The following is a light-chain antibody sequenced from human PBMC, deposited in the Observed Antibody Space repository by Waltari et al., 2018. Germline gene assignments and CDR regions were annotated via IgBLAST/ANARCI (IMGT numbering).Light chain of an antibody. CDR3: QQYYFTPPRT. J-gene: IGKJ1*01. Sequence: DIQMTQSPSSLSASVGDRVTITCRARQDISNSLAWYQQKAGKAPKLLLSAASRLESGVPSRFLGSGSGTHLTLTIIRLQPDYFATYYCQQYYFTPPRTFVQGTKVELK. V-gene: IGKV1-NL1*01. CDR1: QDISNS. CDR2: AAS.